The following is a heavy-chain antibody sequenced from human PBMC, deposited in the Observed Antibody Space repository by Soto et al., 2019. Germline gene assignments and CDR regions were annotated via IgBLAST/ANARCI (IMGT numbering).Heavy chain of an antibody. Sequence: QVQLVESGGGVVQPGRSLRLSCAASGFTFSSYAMHWFSQAPGKGLEWVAVISYDGSNKYYADSVKGRFTISRDNSKNTLYLQMNSLRAEDTAVYYCARDSQKWQQLVGVGDYWGQGTLVTVSS. J-gene: IGHJ4*02. CDR2: ISYDGSNK. V-gene: IGHV3-30-3*01. CDR3: ARDSQKWQQLVGVGDY. CDR1: GFTFSSYA. D-gene: IGHD6-13*01.